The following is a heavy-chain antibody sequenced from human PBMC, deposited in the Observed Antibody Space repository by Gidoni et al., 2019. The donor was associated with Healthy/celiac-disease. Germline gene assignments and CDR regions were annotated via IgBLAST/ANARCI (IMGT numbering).Heavy chain of an antibody. CDR2: ISSSSSYI. J-gene: IGHJ4*02. D-gene: IGHD1-26*01. V-gene: IGHV3-21*01. CDR1: GFTFSSYS. CDR3: ASGFSVGVGATNFDY. Sequence: EVQLVESGRGLVKPGGSLRLSCAASGFTFSSYSMNWVRQAPGKGLEWVSSISSSSSYIYYADSVKGRFTISRDNAKNSLYLQMNSLRAEDTAVYYCASGFSVGVGATNFDYWGQGTLVTVSS.